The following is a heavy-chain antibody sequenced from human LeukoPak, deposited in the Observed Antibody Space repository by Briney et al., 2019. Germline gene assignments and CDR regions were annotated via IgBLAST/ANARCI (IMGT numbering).Heavy chain of an antibody. CDR3: ARRHPTSKYFDS. J-gene: IGHJ4*02. Sequence: PGGSLRLSCAASGFSFSNYGMNWIRQPPGKGLEWIGSINYSGTTYYSPSLKSRVTISVDTSKNQFSLRLSPVTAADTAVYYCARRHPTSKYFDSWGQGTLVTVSS. V-gene: IGHV4-39*01. CDR1: GFSFSNYG. D-gene: IGHD5-12*01. CDR2: INYSGTT.